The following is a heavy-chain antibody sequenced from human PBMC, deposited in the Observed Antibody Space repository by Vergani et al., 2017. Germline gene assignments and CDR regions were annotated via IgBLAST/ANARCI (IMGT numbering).Heavy chain of an antibody. CDR1: NDSVSNTFYY. D-gene: IGHD6-19*01. J-gene: IGHJ5*02. CDR2: IYYSGST. Sequence: QVQLQESGPGLVKPSETLSLTCTVSNDSVSNTFYYWGWIRQTPGKGLEWIGSIYYSGSTYYNPSLESRVTMSVDTSKSQFSLKLSSVTAADTAVYFCAGHSTVEWLVKLGWIDPWGQGILVTVSS. CDR3: AGHSTVEWLVKLGWIDP. V-gene: IGHV4-39*01.